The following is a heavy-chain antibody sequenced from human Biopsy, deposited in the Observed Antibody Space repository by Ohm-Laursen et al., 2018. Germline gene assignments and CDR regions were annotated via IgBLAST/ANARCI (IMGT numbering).Heavy chain of an antibody. CDR2: IHSSGST. V-gene: IGHV4-31*03. D-gene: IGHD3-22*01. Sequence: TLSLTCSVSGGSIGSGGYYWSWVRQYPGKGLEWIGYIHSSGSTFYKASLESRLTISVDTSKNQFSLKMTSVTAADTAVYYCARDVYYYDSSAWDYFDFWGQGTLVTVSA. J-gene: IGHJ4*02. CDR3: ARDVYYYDSSAWDYFDF. CDR1: GGSIGSGGYY.